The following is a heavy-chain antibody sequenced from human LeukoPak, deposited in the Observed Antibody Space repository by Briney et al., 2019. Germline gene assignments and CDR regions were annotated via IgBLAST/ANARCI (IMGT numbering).Heavy chain of an antibody. CDR1: GGSISSYY. CDR2: IYYSGST. D-gene: IGHD3-3*01. V-gene: IGHV4-59*12. Sequence: SETLSLTCTVSGGSISSYYWSWIRQPPGKGLEWIGYIYYSGSTNYNPSLKSRVTMSVDTSKNQFSLKLSSVTAADTAVYYCARDLRRITIFGVVKAPPVFDYWGQGTLVTVSS. CDR3: ARDLRRITIFGVVKAPPVFDY. J-gene: IGHJ4*02.